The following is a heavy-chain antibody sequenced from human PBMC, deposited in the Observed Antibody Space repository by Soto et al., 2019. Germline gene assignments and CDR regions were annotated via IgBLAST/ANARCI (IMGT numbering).Heavy chain of an antibody. CDR3: AKVRLQVGIDTFDI. D-gene: IGHD1-26*01. CDR1: GFTFSSYA. CDR2: LSGSDGST. Sequence: EVQLLESGGGLVQPGGSLRLSCAASGFTFSSYAMSWVRQAPGKGLEWVSTLSGSDGSTYYADSVKGRFTISRDNSKNTLFLQMDSLRAEDTAVYYCAKVRLQVGIDTFDIWGQGTMVTVSS. J-gene: IGHJ3*02. V-gene: IGHV3-23*01.